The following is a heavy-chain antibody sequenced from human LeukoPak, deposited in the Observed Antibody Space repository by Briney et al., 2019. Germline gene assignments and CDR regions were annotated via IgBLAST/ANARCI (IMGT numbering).Heavy chain of an antibody. CDR3: ARQEQQLIYNWFDP. D-gene: IGHD6-13*01. CDR1: GGSISSYY. J-gene: IGHJ5*02. Sequence: SETLSLTCTVSGGSISSYYWSWVRQPPGKGLEWIGYIYYSGSTNYNPSLKSRVTISVDTSKNQFSLKLSSVTAADTAVYYCARQEQQLIYNWFDPWGQGTLVTVSS. V-gene: IGHV4-59*01. CDR2: IYYSGST.